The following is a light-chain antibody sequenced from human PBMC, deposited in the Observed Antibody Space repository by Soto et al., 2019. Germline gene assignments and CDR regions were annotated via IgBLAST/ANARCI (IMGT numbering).Light chain of an antibody. CDR1: QSVSRG. Sequence: PSSLPPAVSPGEQATLSFRASQSVSRGLDWYQQQTGQAHSLLIYGASTRATGIPARFSGGGSGTDSTLTISRLEPEDLAVYYCRQFSCYPLTFGGGTKWIS. V-gene: IGKV3-15*01. CDR3: RQFSCYPLT. CDR2: GAS. J-gene: IGKJ4*01.